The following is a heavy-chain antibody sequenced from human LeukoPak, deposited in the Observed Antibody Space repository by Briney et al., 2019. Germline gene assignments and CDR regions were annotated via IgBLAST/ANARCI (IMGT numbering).Heavy chain of an antibody. D-gene: IGHD6-19*01. Sequence: GGSLRLSCAASGFTFDDYAMHWVRHAPGKGLEWVSGISWDSGSIGYADSVKGRFTISRDNAKSSLFLQMSSLRAEDTALYYCAKATVSGRGAFDIWGQGTMVTVSS. CDR1: GFTFDDYA. V-gene: IGHV3-9*01. CDR2: ISWDSGSI. J-gene: IGHJ3*02. CDR3: AKATVSGRGAFDI.